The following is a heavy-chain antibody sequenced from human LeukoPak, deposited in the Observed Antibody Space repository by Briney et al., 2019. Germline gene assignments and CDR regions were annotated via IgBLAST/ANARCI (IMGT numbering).Heavy chain of an antibody. CDR1: GFSISSYH. J-gene: IGHJ3*02. D-gene: IGHD6-19*01. CDR2: ISYNERP. V-gene: IGHV4-59*01. CDR3: ARAPQWLVPRDAFDI. Sequence: PSETLSLTCAVSGFSISSYHWSWIRQPPGKGLQWIGSISYNERPNYNPSLKSRVTIAIDTSKNQFSLKPSTVTAADTAVYYCARAPQWLVPRDAFDIWGQGTMVTVSS.